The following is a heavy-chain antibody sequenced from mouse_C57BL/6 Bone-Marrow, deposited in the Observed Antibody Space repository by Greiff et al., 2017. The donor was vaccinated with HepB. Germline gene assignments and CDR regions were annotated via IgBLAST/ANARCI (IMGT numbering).Heavy chain of an antibody. CDR1: GFSFNTYA. Sequence: EVKLQESGGGLVQPKGSLKLSCAASGFSFNTYAMNWVRQAPGKGLEWVARIRSKSNNYATYYADSVKDRFTISRDDSESMLYLQMNNLKTEDTAMYYCASGGYGSSYWGQGTTLTVSS. J-gene: IGHJ2*01. CDR2: IRSKSNNYAT. D-gene: IGHD1-1*01. V-gene: IGHV10-1*01. CDR3: ASGGYGSSY.